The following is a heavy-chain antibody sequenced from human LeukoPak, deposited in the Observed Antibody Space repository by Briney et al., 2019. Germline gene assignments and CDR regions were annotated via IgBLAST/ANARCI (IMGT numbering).Heavy chain of an antibody. CDR2: TYYSGST. CDR3: ARSSGSYGPNWFDP. J-gene: IGHJ5*02. D-gene: IGHD1-26*01. V-gene: IGHV4-59*01. CDR1: GGSISSYY. Sequence: SETLSLTCTVSGGSISSYYWSWIRQPPGKGLEWIGYTYYSGSTNYNPSLKSRVTISVDTSKNQFSLKLSSVTAADTAVYYCARSSGSYGPNWFDPWGQGTLVTVSS.